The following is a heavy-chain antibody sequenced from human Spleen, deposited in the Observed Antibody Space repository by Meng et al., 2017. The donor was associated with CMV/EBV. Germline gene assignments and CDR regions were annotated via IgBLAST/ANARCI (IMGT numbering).Heavy chain of an antibody. CDR3: ARHKYDFWSGYSNYGMDV. V-gene: IGHV4-39*01. Sequence: GSLRLSCTVSGGSISSSSYYWGWIRQPPGKGLEWIGSIYYSGSTYYNPSLKSRVTISVDTSKNQFSLKLSSVTAADTAVYYCARHKYDFWSGYSNYGMDVWGQGTTVTVSS. J-gene: IGHJ6*02. CDR1: GGSISSSSYY. CDR2: IYYSGST. D-gene: IGHD3-3*01.